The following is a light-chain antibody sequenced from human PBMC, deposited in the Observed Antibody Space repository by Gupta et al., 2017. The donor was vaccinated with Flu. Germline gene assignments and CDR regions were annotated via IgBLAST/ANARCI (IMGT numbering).Light chain of an antibody. Sequence: SGTISCTGTSSDVGIDNRDYWYQQPPGTAPKLIIYEVSTRPAGVPDRLSGSKSGNTASLTISGRQAEDEADYYCSSYTSDDTWVFGGGTKLTVL. J-gene: IGLJ3*02. CDR3: SSYTSDDTWV. CDR1: SSDVGIDNR. CDR2: EVS. V-gene: IGLV2-18*02.